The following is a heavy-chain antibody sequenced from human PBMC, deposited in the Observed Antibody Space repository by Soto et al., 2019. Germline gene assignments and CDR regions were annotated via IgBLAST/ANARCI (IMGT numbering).Heavy chain of an antibody. J-gene: IGHJ5*02. V-gene: IGHV1-69*02. CDR2: FIPILGIA. CDR3: AWQQLETTWFDP. D-gene: IGHD6-13*01. Sequence: SVKVSYKASGGTFSSYTISWVRQAPGQGLEWMGRFIPILGIANYAQKFQGRVTITADKSTSTAYMELSSLRFEDTAVYYCAWQQLETTWFDPWGQGTLVTVSS. CDR1: GGTFSSYT.